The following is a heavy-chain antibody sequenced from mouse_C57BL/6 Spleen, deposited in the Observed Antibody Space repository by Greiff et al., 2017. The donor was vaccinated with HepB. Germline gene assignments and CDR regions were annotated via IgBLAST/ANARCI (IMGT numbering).Heavy chain of an antibody. CDR2: ISSGGSYT. CDR3: ARRGNYSFAY. V-gene: IGHV5-6*02. CDR1: GFTFSSYG. Sequence: EVKLVESGGDLVKPGGSLKLSCAASGFTFSSYGMSWVRQTPDKRLEWVATISSGGSYTYYPDSVKGRFTISRDNAKNTLYLQMSSLKSEDTAMYYCARRGNYSFAYWGQGTLVTVSA. J-gene: IGHJ3*01. D-gene: IGHD2-1*01.